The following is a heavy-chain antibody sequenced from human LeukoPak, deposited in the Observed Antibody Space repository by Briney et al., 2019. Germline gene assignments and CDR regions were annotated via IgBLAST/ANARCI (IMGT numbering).Heavy chain of an antibody. Sequence: GASVKVSVRASGYTFTGYHIHWVRQAPGQGLEWMGRINPNSGDTNYAQNFQGRVTMTRDTSINTAYMELSRLRSDDTAVYYCARDYCSSTSCLFDYWGQGTLVTVSS. V-gene: IGHV1-2*06. D-gene: IGHD2-2*01. J-gene: IGHJ4*02. CDR2: INPNSGDT. CDR3: ARDYCSSTSCLFDY. CDR1: GYTFTGYH.